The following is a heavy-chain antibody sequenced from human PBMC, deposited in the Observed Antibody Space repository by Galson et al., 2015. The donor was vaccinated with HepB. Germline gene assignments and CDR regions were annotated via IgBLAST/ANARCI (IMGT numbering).Heavy chain of an antibody. J-gene: IGHJ4*02. CDR3: ARERYSSGSFDY. Sequence: SLRLSCAASGFTFSSYAMHWVRQAPGKGLEWVAVISYDGSNKYYADSVKGRFTISRDNSKNTLYLQMNSLRAEDTAVYYCARERYSSGSFDYWGQGTLVTVSS. D-gene: IGHD6-19*01. CDR2: ISYDGSNK. V-gene: IGHV3-30*04. CDR1: GFTFSSYA.